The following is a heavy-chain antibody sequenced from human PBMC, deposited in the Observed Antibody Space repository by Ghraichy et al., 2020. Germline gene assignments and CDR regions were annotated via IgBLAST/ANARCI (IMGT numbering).Heavy chain of an antibody. V-gene: IGHV3-23*01. CDR3: AKDRQGAFDI. Sequence: GESLNISCAASGFTFSSYAMSWVRQAPGKGLEWVSAISGSGGSTYYADSVKGRFTISRDNSKNTLYLQMNSLRAEDTAVYYCAKDRQGAFDIWGQGTMVTVSS. J-gene: IGHJ3*02. D-gene: IGHD6-6*01. CDR1: GFTFSSYA. CDR2: ISGSGGST.